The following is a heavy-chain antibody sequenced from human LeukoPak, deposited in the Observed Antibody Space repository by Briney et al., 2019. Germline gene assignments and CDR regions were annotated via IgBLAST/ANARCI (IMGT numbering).Heavy chain of an antibody. V-gene: IGHV4-38-2*02. CDR2: IYHSGST. D-gene: IGHD1-26*01. CDR1: GYSISSGYY. Sequence: SETLSLTCTVSGYSISSGYYWGWIRQPPGKGLEWIGSIYHSGSTYYNPSLKSRVTISVDTSKNQFSLKLSSVTAADTAVYYCARYSGSYRSQNFFDYWGQGTLVTVSS. J-gene: IGHJ4*02. CDR3: ARYSGSYRSQNFFDY.